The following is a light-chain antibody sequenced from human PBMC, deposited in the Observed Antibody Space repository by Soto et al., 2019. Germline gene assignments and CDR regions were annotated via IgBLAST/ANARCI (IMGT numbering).Light chain of an antibody. J-gene: IGKJ1*01. CDR3: HHYGSSPRT. Sequence: EILLTQSPGTLSLSPGERATLSCRASQSVSNNNFAWYRQKPGQAPRLLIYGVSSRATGIPDRFSGSGSGTDFTLTISRLEPEDFAVYYCHHYGSSPRTFGQGTKVDIK. CDR1: QSVSNNN. V-gene: IGKV3-20*01. CDR2: GVS.